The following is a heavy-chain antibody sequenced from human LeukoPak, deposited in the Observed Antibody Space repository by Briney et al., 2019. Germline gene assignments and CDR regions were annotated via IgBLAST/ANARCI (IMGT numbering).Heavy chain of an antibody. D-gene: IGHD2-2*01. V-gene: IGHV4-59*11. Sequence: SETLSLTCTVGGGSLSGHYWGWIRQPPGKGLELVGHIYYTGTTFYNPSLNSRVTITLDTSRNQFSLRLTSVIAADTAVYYCARFSLGCSTASCYLTNWGQGALVTVSS. J-gene: IGHJ4*02. CDR1: GGSLSGHY. CDR2: IYYTGTT. CDR3: ARFSLGCSTASCYLTN.